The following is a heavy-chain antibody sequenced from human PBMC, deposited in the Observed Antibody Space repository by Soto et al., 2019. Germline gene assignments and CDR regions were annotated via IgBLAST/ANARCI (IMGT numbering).Heavy chain of an antibody. CDR3: ARAILGYCTSSSCNGGDYYYGMDV. Sequence: SETLSLTCTVSGDSVSSDTYYWSWIRQPPGKGLEWIGYLFYTGGTSYNPSLNSRVTMLVDTSKNQFSLKLSSVTAADSAVYYCARAILGYCTSSSCNGGDYYYGMDVWGQGTTVTVSS. J-gene: IGHJ6*02. D-gene: IGHD2-2*01. CDR1: GDSVSSDTYY. CDR2: LFYTGGT. V-gene: IGHV4-61*01.